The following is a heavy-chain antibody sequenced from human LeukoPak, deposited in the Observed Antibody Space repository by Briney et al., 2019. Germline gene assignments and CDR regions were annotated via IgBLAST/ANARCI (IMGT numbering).Heavy chain of an antibody. D-gene: IGHD5-12*01. V-gene: IGHV3-23*01. CDR1: GFTFSSYA. Sequence: LAGGSPRLSCAASGFTFSSYAMSWVRQAPGKGLGWVSAISGSGGSTYYADSVKGRFTISRDNSKNTLYLQMNSLRAEDTAVYYCAKDGEWLRLRYWYFDLWGRGTLVTVSS. CDR3: AKDGEWLRLRYWYFDL. CDR2: ISGSGGST. J-gene: IGHJ2*01.